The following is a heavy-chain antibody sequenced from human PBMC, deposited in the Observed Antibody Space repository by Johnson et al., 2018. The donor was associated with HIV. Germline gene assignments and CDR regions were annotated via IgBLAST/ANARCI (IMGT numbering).Heavy chain of an antibody. CDR3: ARQTLRAFDI. Sequence: VQLVESGGGLVQPGGSLRLSCAASGFTVSSNYMSWVRQAQGKGLEWVSIIYSGGSTYYADSVKGRFTISRDNSKNTRYLQMNSLRAEDTALYYCARQTLRAFDIWGQGTMVTVSS. J-gene: IGHJ3*02. V-gene: IGHV3-66*02. CDR2: IYSGGST. CDR1: GFTVSSNY.